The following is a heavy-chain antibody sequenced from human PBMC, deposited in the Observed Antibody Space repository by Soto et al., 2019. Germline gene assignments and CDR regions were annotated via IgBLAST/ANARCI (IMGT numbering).Heavy chain of an antibody. CDR3: ARSFGWYAVDS. Sequence: SETLSLTCTVSGVSISSPHHNWSWIRQPPGKGLEWIGEIYYSGSTNYNPSLKSRVTILLDTSKNQFSLSLSFMAAADTATYYCARSFGWYAVDSWGQGILVTVSS. CDR1: GVSISSPHHN. V-gene: IGHV4-61*01. D-gene: IGHD6-19*01. CDR2: IYYSGST. J-gene: IGHJ4*02.